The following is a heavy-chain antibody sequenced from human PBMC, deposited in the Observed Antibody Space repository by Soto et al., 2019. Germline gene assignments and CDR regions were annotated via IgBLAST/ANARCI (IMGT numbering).Heavy chain of an antibody. Sequence: QVQLRQWGAGLLKPSETLSLTCAVYGGYFSGYYWSWIRQPPGTGLEWIGEINHSGSTNYNPSLKSRVTISVDTSKNQFSLKLSSVTAADTAVYYCARHCSGSYVLSSWGQGTLVTVSS. CDR2: INHSGST. J-gene: IGHJ5*02. D-gene: IGHD1-26*01. V-gene: IGHV4-34*01. CDR3: ARHCSGSYVLSS. CDR1: GGYFSGYY.